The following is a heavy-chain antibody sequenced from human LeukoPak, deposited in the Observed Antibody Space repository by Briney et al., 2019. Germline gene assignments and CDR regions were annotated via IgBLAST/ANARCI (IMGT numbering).Heavy chain of an antibody. D-gene: IGHD1-1*01. J-gene: IGHJ6*02. Sequence: SETLSLTCAVYGGSFSGYYWSWIRQPPGKGLEWIGEINHSGSTNYNPSLKSRVTISVDTSKNQFSLKLSSVTAADTAVYYCARGPNGYYYYYGMDVWGQGTTVTVSS. CDR3: ARGPNGYYYYYGMDV. CDR1: GGSFSGYY. V-gene: IGHV4-34*01. CDR2: INHSGST.